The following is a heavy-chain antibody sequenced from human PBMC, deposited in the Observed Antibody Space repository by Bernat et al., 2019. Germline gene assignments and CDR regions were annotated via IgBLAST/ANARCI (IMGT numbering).Heavy chain of an antibody. J-gene: IGHJ4*02. CDR3: AKRRDGSSKYFDH. D-gene: IGHD5-24*01. V-gene: IGHV3-23*01. Sequence: EVQLLESGGGLVQPGGSLRLSCAASGFTFSSYVMSLVRQAPGKGLEWVSVISGSGDRTYYADSVKGRFTISRDNSKNTLYLQMNSLRAEDTAVYYCAKRRDGSSKYFDHWGQGTLVTVSS. CDR2: ISGSGDRT. CDR1: GFTFSSYV.